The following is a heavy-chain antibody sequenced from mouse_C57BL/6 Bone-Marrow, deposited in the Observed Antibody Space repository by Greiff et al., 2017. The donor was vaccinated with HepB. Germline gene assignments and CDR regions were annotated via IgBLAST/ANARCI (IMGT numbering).Heavy chain of an antibody. CDR2: IHPNSGST. CDR1: GYTFTSYW. J-gene: IGHJ1*03. Sequence: QVQLQQPGAELVKPGASVKLSCKASGYTFTSYWMHWVKQRPGQGLEWIGMIHPNSGSTNYNEKFKSKATLTVDKSSSTADMQLSSLTSEDSAVYYCARSHYYGSSYWYFDVWGTGTTVTVSS. D-gene: IGHD1-1*01. V-gene: IGHV1-64*01. CDR3: ARSHYYGSSYWYFDV.